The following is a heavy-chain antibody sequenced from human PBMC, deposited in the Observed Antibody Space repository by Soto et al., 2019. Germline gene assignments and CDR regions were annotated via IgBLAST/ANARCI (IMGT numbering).Heavy chain of an antibody. Sequence: EVQLVESGGGLVQPGGSLRLSCAVSGFTVSSNYMSWVRQAPGKGLEWVSVIYSGGSTYYADSVKGRFTISRDNSKNTLYLQRNSLRAEATAVYYCAREGIRSPLYYWGQGTLVTVSS. V-gene: IGHV3-66*01. CDR3: AREGIRSPLYY. CDR1: GFTVSSNY. D-gene: IGHD4-17*01. J-gene: IGHJ4*02. CDR2: IYSGGST.